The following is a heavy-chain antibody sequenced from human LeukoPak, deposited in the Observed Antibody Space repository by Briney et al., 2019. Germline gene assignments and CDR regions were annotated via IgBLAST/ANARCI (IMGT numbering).Heavy chain of an antibody. J-gene: IGHJ6*02. D-gene: IGHD3-10*01. Sequence: ASVKVSCKASGYTFTASYIHWVRQAPGQGLEWMGWMNPNSGNTGYAQKFQGRVTMTRNTSISTAYMELSSLRSEDTAVYYCARANSYGSGSYSYYGMDVWGQGTTVTVSS. V-gene: IGHV1-8*02. CDR3: ARANSYGSGSYSYYGMDV. CDR2: MNPNSGNT. CDR1: GYTFTASY.